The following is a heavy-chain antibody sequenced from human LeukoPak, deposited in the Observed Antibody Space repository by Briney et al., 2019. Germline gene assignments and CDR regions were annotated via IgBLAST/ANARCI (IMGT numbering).Heavy chain of an antibody. CDR1: GFTFSSYA. V-gene: IGHV3-23*01. J-gene: IGHJ4*02. Sequence: TGGSLRLSCAASGFTFSSYAMSWVRQAPGKGLEWVSAISGSGGSTYYADSVKGRFTISRDNSKNTLYLQMNSLRAEDTAVYYCAKLVRGGSWYIFDYWGQGTLVTVSS. CDR3: AKLVRGGSWYIFDY. D-gene: IGHD6-13*01. CDR2: ISGSGGST.